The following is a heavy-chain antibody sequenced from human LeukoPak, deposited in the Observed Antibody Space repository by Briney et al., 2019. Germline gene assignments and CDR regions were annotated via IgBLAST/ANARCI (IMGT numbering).Heavy chain of an antibody. CDR1: GGSISSYY. CDR3: ARDLGYGDYSLADY. D-gene: IGHD4-17*01. J-gene: IGHJ4*02. V-gene: IGHV4-59*12. CDR2: IYYSGST. Sequence: SETLSLTCTVSGGSISSYYWSWIRQPPGKGLEWIGYIYYSGSTYYNPSLKSRVTISVDTSKNQFSLKLSSVTAADTAVYYCARDLGYGDYSLADYWGQGTLVTVSS.